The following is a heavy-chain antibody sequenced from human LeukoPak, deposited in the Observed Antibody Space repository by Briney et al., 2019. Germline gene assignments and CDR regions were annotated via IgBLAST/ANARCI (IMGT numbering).Heavy chain of an antibody. V-gene: IGHV3-23*01. CDR1: GFTFSSYA. J-gene: IGHJ4*02. CDR3: AKDRRYFDWLSPYYFDY. D-gene: IGHD3-9*01. CDR2: ISGSGGST. Sequence: PGGSLRLSCAASGFTFSSYAMSWVRQAPGKGLEWVSAISGSGGSTYYADSVKGRFTISRDNSKNTLYLQMNSLRAEDTAVYYCAKDRRYFDWLSPYYFDYWGQGTLVTVSS.